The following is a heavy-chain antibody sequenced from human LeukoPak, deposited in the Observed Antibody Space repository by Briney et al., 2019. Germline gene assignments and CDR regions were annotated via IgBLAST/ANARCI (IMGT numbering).Heavy chain of an antibody. CDR3: ASDSDDYGDY. CDR2: IKHNGSEK. V-gene: IGHV3-7*01. D-gene: IGHD6-25*01. Sequence: GGSLRLSCAASGFTFSNYAMSWVRQAPGKGLEWVANIKHNGSEKYYVDPVKGRFTISRDNAKNSLYLQMNNLRAEDTAVYYCASDSDDYGDYWGQGTLVTVSS. J-gene: IGHJ4*02. CDR1: GFTFSNYA.